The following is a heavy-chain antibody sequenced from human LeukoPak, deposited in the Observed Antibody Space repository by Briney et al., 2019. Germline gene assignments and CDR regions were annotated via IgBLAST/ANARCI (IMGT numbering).Heavy chain of an antibody. CDR3: ARDLGSCSTTSCYPWFDP. Sequence: SETLSLTCTVSGASISSYYWSWIRQPPGKGLEWIGYIYYSGYTNYNPSLKSRVTISVDTSKNQFSLKVNSVTAADTALYYCARDLGSCSTTSCYPWFDPWGQGTLVIVSS. CDR2: IYYSGYT. D-gene: IGHD2-2*03. J-gene: IGHJ5*02. V-gene: IGHV4-59*13. CDR1: GASISSYY.